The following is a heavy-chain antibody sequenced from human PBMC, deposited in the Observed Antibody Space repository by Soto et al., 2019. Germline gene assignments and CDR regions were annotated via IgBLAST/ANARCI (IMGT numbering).Heavy chain of an antibody. CDR2: IYYSGST. Sequence: QVQLQESGPGLVKPSQTLSLTCTVSGGSISSGGYYWSWIRQHPGKGLEWIGYIYYSGSTYYNPCLKSRVTISVDTSKNQFSLKLSSVTAADTAVYYCARGGVVRQWLVRGNWFDPWGQGTLVTVSS. CDR3: ARGGVVRQWLVRGNWFDP. CDR1: GGSISSGGYY. J-gene: IGHJ5*02. V-gene: IGHV4-31*03. D-gene: IGHD6-19*01.